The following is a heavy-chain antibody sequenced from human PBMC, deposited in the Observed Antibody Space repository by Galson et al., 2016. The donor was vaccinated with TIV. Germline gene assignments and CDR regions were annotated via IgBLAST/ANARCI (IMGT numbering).Heavy chain of an antibody. D-gene: IGHD3-16*02. CDR1: GGTFKIHS. J-gene: IGHJ6*02. Sequence: SVKVSCKASGGTFKIHSITWVRQAPGQGLEWMGGIIPVFGTANYAQSFRGRVTITADESTNTAYLQLSSLRSEDTAVYYCATVITFGGVIVYGPDYGMDVWGQGTTVTVSS. CDR2: IIPVFGTA. CDR3: ATVITFGGVIVYGPDYGMDV. V-gene: IGHV1-69*13.